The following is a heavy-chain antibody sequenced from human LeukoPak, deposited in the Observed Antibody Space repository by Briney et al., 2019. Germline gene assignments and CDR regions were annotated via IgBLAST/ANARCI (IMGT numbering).Heavy chain of an antibody. D-gene: IGHD3-3*01. Sequence: LSGGSLRLSCAASGFTFSSCWMSWVRQAPGKGLEWVANIKQDGSEKYYVDSVKGRFTISRDNAKNSLYLQMNSLRAEDTAVYYCARTMEWEPPLGDYFDYWGQGTLVTVSS. CDR3: ARTMEWEPPLGDYFDY. J-gene: IGHJ4*02. V-gene: IGHV3-7*03. CDR2: IKQDGSEK. CDR1: GFTFSSCW.